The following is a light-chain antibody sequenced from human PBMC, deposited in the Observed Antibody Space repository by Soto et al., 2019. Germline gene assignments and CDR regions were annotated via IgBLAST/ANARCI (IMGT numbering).Light chain of an antibody. CDR3: QTWGSGIVV. Sequence: QAVVTQSPSXXXXXXXXXXLTCTLSSGHSNYAIAWHQQQSEKGPRYLMKLNSDGSHSKGDGIPDRFSGSSSGAERYLTISSLQSEDEADYYCQTWGSGIVVFGGGTKLTVL. CDR2: LNSDGSH. V-gene: IGLV4-69*01. CDR1: SGHSNYA. J-gene: IGLJ2*01.